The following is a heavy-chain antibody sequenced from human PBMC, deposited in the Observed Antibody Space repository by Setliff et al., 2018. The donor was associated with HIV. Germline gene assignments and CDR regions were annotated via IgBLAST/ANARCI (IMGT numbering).Heavy chain of an antibody. V-gene: IGHV4-31*03. Sequence: TLSLTCTVSGGSISSGGYYWSWSRQHPGKGLEWIGNIYYSGSTYYNPSLTSRATISVDTSKNQFSLKLGSVTAADTAVYFCARQALAVAGTPRFYYYYMDVWGSGTTVTVSS. D-gene: IGHD6-19*01. CDR3: ARQALAVAGTPRFYYYYMDV. CDR1: GGSISSGGYY. CDR2: IYYSGST. J-gene: IGHJ6*03.